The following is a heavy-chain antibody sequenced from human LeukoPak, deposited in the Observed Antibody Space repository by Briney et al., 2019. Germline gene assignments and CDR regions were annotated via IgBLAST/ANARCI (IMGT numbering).Heavy chain of an antibody. J-gene: IGHJ3*02. CDR2: IKQDGSER. D-gene: IGHD4-17*01. CDR1: GFTFSSYW. V-gene: IGHV3-7*03. CDR3: ARETTVTTGDAFDI. Sequence: GGSLRLSCAASGFTFSSYWMSWVRQAPGKGLEWVANIKQDGSERYYVDSVKGRFSISRDNAKNSLYLQMNSLRAEDTALYYCARETTVTTGDAFDIWGQGTMVTVSS.